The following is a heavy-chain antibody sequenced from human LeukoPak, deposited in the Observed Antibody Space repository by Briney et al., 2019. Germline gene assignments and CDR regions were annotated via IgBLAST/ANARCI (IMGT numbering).Heavy chain of an antibody. D-gene: IGHD2-21*02. Sequence: PGGSLRLSCAASGFTFSSYEMNWVRQAPGKGLEWVSYISSSGSTIYYADSVKGRFTISRDNDKNSLYLQMNSLRAEDTAVYYCARGCAYCGGDCYCEYFQHWGQGTLVTVSS. J-gene: IGHJ1*01. CDR1: GFTFSSYE. CDR3: ARGCAYCGGDCYCEYFQH. CDR2: ISSSGSTI. V-gene: IGHV3-48*03.